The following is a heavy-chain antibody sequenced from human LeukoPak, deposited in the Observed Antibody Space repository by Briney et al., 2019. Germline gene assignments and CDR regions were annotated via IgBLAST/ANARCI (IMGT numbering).Heavy chain of an antibody. D-gene: IGHD1-26*01. CDR2: SNHGGST. CDR3: ARRPRTSGSDDGPSGLDY. Sequence: SETLSLTCAVYGESFSGHYWSWIRQSPGKGLEWIGESNHGGSTKYNPSLKSRVTMSVDTSKNQFSLRLSSVTAADTAVYYCARRPRTSGSDDGPSGLDYWGQGTRVTVSS. CDR1: GESFSGHY. J-gene: IGHJ4*02. V-gene: IGHV4-34*01.